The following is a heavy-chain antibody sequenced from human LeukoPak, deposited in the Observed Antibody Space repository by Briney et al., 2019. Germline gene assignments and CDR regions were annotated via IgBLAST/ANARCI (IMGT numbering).Heavy chain of an antibody. Sequence: GASVKVSCKASGYTFTSYGISWVRQAPGQGLEWMGIINPSGGSTSYAQKFQGRVTMTRDTSTSTVYMELSSLRSEDTAVYYCARVSYGSGRHKYYFDYWGQGTLVTVSS. D-gene: IGHD3-10*01. CDR2: INPSGGST. CDR3: ARVSYGSGRHKYYFDY. CDR1: GYTFTSYG. V-gene: IGHV1-46*03. J-gene: IGHJ4*02.